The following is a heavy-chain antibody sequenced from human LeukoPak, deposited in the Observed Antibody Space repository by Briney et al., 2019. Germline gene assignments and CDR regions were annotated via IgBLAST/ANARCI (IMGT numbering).Heavy chain of an antibody. Sequence: SETLSLTCTVSGYSISSGYYWGWIRQPPGKGLAWIGSIYHSGSTYYNPSLKSRVTISVDTSKNQFSLKLSSVTAADTAVYYCARDGGIAARSSAFDIWGQGTMVTVSS. CDR3: ARDGGIAARSSAFDI. D-gene: IGHD6-6*01. V-gene: IGHV4-38-2*02. J-gene: IGHJ3*02. CDR2: IYHSGST. CDR1: GYSISSGYY.